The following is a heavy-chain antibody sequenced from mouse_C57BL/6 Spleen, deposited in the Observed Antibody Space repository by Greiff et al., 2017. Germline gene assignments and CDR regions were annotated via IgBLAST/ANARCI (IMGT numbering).Heavy chain of an antibody. CDR3: ARYRDDYDENFDY. CDR2: IRNKANGYTT. J-gene: IGHJ2*01. Sequence: EVNVVESGGGLVQPGGSLSLSCAASGFTFTDYYMSWVRQPPGKALEWLGFIRNKANGYTTEYSASVKGRFTISRDNSQSILYLQMNALRAEDSATYYCARYRDDYDENFDYWGQGTTLTVSS. V-gene: IGHV7-3*01. CDR1: GFTFTDYY. D-gene: IGHD2-4*01.